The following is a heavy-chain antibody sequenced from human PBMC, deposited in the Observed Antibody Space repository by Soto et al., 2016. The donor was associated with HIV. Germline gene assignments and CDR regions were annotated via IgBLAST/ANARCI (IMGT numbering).Heavy chain of an antibody. Sequence: QVQLQESGPGLVKPSQTLSLTCTVSGGSISSGSYYWSWIRQPAGKGLEWIGRIYTSGSTNYNPSLKSRVTISVDTSKNQFSLKLSSVTAADTAVYYCAREHDFWSGYYYFDYWGQGTLVTSPQ. CDR3: AREHDFWSGYYYFDY. CDR2: IYTSGST. J-gene: IGHJ4*02. CDR1: GGSISSGSYY. V-gene: IGHV4-61*02. D-gene: IGHD3-3*01.